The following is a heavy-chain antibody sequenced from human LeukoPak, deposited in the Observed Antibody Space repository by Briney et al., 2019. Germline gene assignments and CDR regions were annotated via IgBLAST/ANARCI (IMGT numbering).Heavy chain of an antibody. J-gene: IGHJ6*02. CDR1: GYTFTSYG. D-gene: IGHD5-18*01. Sequence: GASVKVSCKASGYTFTSYGISWVRQAPGQGLEWMGWISAYNGNTNYAQKLQGRVTMTTDTSTSTAYMELRSLRSDDTAVYYCARDEFSGQLWLEDCYGMDVWGQGTTVTVSS. V-gene: IGHV1-18*01. CDR2: ISAYNGNT. CDR3: ARDEFSGQLWLEDCYGMDV.